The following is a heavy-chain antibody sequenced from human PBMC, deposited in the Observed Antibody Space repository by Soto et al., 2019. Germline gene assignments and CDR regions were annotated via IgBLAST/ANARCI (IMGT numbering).Heavy chain of an antibody. D-gene: IGHD5-18*01. CDR1: GGSISSGGYS. Sequence: QLQLQESCSGLVKPSQTLSLTFAVSGGSISSGGYSWSWIRQPPGKGLEWIGYNYHSGSTYYTPSLKSRVTTSVDRSKNQFSLKLSSVTAADTAVYYCAREHSYGYFYPVRYYFAHCGQGTLVTVSS. V-gene: IGHV4-30-2*01. CDR3: AREHSYGYFYPVRYYFAH. J-gene: IGHJ4*02. CDR2: NYHSGST.